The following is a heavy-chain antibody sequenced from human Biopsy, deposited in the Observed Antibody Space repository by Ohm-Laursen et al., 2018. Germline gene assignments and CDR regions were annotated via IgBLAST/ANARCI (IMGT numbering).Heavy chain of an antibody. CDR2: IIAVSGLV. Sequence: SSVKVSCKASGGTFSNYAISWVRQAPGEGLEWMGGIIAVSGLVDYAPKFQGRDSITADKSTTTAYMELSNLKSEDTAVYYCATPFQYYDSWGGYPPFDHWGQGTLVTVSS. V-gene: IGHV1-69*17. J-gene: IGHJ4*02. D-gene: IGHD3-3*01. CDR1: GGTFSNYA. CDR3: ATPFQYYDSWGGYPPFDH.